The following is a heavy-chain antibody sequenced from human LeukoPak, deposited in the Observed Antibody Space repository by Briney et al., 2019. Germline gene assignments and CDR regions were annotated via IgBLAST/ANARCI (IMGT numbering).Heavy chain of an antibody. D-gene: IGHD3-22*01. Sequence: ASVKVSCKASGYTFTGYYMHWVRQAPGQGLEWMGWINPNSGGTNYAQKFQGRVTMTRDTSISTAYMELSRLRSDGTAVYYCASPYYYDSSGYSPGLGYWGQGTLVTVSS. CDR2: INPNSGGT. CDR3: ASPYYYDSSGYSPGLGY. V-gene: IGHV1-2*02. J-gene: IGHJ4*02. CDR1: GYTFTGYY.